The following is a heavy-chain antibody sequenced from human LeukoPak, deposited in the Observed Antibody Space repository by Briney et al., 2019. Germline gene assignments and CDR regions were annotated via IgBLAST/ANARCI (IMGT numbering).Heavy chain of an antibody. V-gene: IGHV1-69*13. J-gene: IGHJ4*02. CDR2: IIPIFGTA. CDR3: AREGGLSSSWFDY. D-gene: IGHD6-13*01. Sequence: ASVKVSCKASGGTFSSYAISWVRQAPGQGLEWMGGIIPIFGTANYAQKFQGRVTITADESTSTAYMELSSPRSEDTAVYYCAREGGLSSSWFDYWGQGTLVTVSS. CDR1: GGTFSSYA.